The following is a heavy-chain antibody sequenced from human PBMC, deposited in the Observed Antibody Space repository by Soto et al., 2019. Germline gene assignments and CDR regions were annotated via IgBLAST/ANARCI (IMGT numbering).Heavy chain of an antibody. V-gene: IGHV3-15*01. CDR2: IKSKTHGGTV. J-gene: IGHJ3*02. D-gene: IGHD3-3*01. CDR1: GFIFSNAW. Sequence: PGGSLRLSCAASGFIFSNAWMHWVRQAPGKGLEWVGRIKSKTHGGTVDYAASVKGGFTISRDDSKNTLYLQMNSLKTEDTAVYHCATDGGYGSGYYNALDIWGQGTMVTVSS. CDR3: ATDGGYGSGYYNALDI.